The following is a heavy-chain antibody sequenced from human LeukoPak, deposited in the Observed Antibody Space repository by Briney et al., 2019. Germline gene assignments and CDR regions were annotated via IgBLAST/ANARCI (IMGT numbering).Heavy chain of an antibody. CDR2: ISSSGSTI. D-gene: IGHD3-10*01. J-gene: IGHJ3*02. CDR3: ARDGRPLLWVGESTPNDAFDI. CDR1: GFTFSSYE. Sequence: GGSLRLSCAASGFTFSSYEMNWVRQAPGKGPEWVSYISSSGSTIYYADSVKGRFTISRDNAKNSLYLQMNSLRAEDTAVYYCARDGRPLLWVGESTPNDAFDIWGQGTMVTVSS. V-gene: IGHV3-48*03.